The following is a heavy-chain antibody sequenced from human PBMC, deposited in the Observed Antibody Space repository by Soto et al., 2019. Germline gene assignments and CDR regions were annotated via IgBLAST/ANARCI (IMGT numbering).Heavy chain of an antibody. CDR2: IKSDSSGI. CDR3: ARDSNWSSDY. D-gene: IGHD1-1*01. J-gene: IGHJ4*02. Sequence: EVQLEESGGGLVQPGGSLRLSCAASGFTFSGYNMNWIRQAPGKGLEWVSCIKSDSSGIWYADSVKGRFTMSRDNAKNSLHLQMNRLRDEDTAVYFCARDSNWSSDYWGQGTLVAVSS. V-gene: IGHV3-48*02. CDR1: GFTFSGYN.